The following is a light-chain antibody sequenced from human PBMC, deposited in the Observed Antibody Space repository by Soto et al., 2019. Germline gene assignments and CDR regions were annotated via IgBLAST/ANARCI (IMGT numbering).Light chain of an antibody. CDR1: SSDVGGYNF. CDR2: EVN. J-gene: IGLJ1*01. V-gene: IGLV2-8*01. CDR3: TSYACGNNV. Sequence: QSALTQPPSASGSPGQSVTISCTGTSSDVGGYNFVSWYQKYPGKVPKLMVYEVNKRPSGVPDRFSGSKSGNTASLTVAGLPAEDEADYYCTSYACGNNVFGNGTKVTVL.